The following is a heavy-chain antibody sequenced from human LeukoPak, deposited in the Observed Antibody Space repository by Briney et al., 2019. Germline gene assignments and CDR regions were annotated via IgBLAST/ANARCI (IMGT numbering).Heavy chain of an antibody. J-gene: IGHJ4*02. D-gene: IGHD1-26*01. V-gene: IGHV3-30*04. CDR1: GFTFSSYA. CDR3: ARGHSDLDY. CDR2: ISYDGSNK. Sequence: PGGSLRLSCAASGFTFSSYAMHWVRQAPGKGLEWVAVISYDGSNKYYADSVKGRFTISRDNSKNTLYLRMNSLRAEDTAVYYCARGHSDLDYWGQGTLVTVSS.